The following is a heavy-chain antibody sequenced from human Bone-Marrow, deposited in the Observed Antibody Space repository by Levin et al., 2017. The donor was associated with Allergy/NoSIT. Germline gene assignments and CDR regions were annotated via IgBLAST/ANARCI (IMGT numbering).Heavy chain of an antibody. J-gene: IGHJ4*02. CDR3: ARGDQTITDY. V-gene: IGHV3-53*01. CDR2: IYSDSTT. D-gene: IGHD1-14*01. CDR1: GFSISSNY. Sequence: ASVKVSCAASGFSISSNYMNWVRQAPGRGLEWVSIIYSDSTTYYADSVKGRFTISRDNSKNTLYLQMNSLRAEDTAVYYCARGDQTITDYWGQGTLVTVSS.